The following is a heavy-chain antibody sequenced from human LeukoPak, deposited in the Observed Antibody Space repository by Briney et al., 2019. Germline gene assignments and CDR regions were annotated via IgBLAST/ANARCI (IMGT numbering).Heavy chain of an antibody. Sequence: ASETLSLTCAVYGGSFSGYYWSWIRQPPGKGLEWIGEINHSGGTNYNPSLKSRVTISVDTSKNQFSLKLSSVTAADTAVYYCARDALTTVTTGAHYFDYWGQGTLVTVSS. CDR1: GGSFSGYY. CDR2: INHSGGT. CDR3: ARDALTTVTTGAHYFDY. J-gene: IGHJ4*02. D-gene: IGHD4-17*01. V-gene: IGHV4-34*01.